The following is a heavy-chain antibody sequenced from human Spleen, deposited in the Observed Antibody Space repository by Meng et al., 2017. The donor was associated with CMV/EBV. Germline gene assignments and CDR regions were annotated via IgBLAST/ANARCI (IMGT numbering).Heavy chain of an antibody. J-gene: IGHJ3*02. D-gene: IGHD5-18*01. CDR1: GYSISRGYY. CDR2: MYHSGTT. Sequence: SETLSLTCNVSGYSISRGYYWGWIRQSPGKGLEWIGSMYHSGTTNYNPSLKSRVAISMDTSENQFSLMMTSVTAADTAVYYCARDRSRGYSYGYAFDIWGQGTMVTVSS. V-gene: IGHV4-38-2*02. CDR3: ARDRSRGYSYGYAFDI.